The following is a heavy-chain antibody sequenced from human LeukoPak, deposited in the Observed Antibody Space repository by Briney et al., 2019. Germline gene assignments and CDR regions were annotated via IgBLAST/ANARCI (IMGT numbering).Heavy chain of an antibody. D-gene: IGHD2-8*01. J-gene: IGHJ6*03. CDR1: GYTFTSYD. CDR2: MNPNSGNT. V-gene: IGHV1-8*03. Sequence: RASVKVSCKASGYTFTSYDINWVRQATGQGLEWMGWMNPNSGNTGYAQKFQGRVTITRNTSISTAYMELSSLRSEDTAVYYCARGQDCTNGVCYWGYYYYYYMDVWGKGTTVTVSS. CDR3: ARGQDCTNGVCYWGYYYYYYMDV.